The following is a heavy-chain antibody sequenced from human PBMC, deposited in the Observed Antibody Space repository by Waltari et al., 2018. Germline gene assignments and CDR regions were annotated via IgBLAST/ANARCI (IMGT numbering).Heavy chain of an antibody. V-gene: IGHV1-18*01. Sequence: QVQLVQSGAEVKKPGASVKVSCKASGYTFTSYGISWVRQAPGQGLEWMGWISAYNGNTNYAQKLQGRVTMTTDTSTSTAYMELRSLRSDDTAVYYCARDFPRRLRPPLSWPNFDYWGQGTLVTVSS. D-gene: IGHD5-12*01. CDR1: GYTFTSYG. J-gene: IGHJ4*02. CDR2: ISAYNGNT. CDR3: ARDFPRRLRPPLSWPNFDY.